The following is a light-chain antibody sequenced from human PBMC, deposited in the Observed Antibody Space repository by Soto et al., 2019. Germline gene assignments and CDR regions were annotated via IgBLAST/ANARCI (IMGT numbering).Light chain of an antibody. J-gene: IGLJ2*01. CDR1: SSNLGSGFD. CDR2: YND. Sequence: SVLTQPPSVSGAPGQRVTISCTGSSSNLGSGFDVQWYQQLPGTAPKLLIYYNDNRPSGVPDRFSGSKSGTSASLAITGLQADDEADYYCQSYDSSLSGHVVFGGGTKLTVL. V-gene: IGLV1-40*01. CDR3: QSYDSSLSGHVV.